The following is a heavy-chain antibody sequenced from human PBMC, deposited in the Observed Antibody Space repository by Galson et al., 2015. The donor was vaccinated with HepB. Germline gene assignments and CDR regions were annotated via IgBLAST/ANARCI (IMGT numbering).Heavy chain of an antibody. D-gene: IGHD6-13*01. Sequence: LSLTCTVSGGSISSYYWSWIRQPPGKGLEWIGYIYYSGSTNYNPSLKSRVTISVDTSKNQFSLKLSSVTAADTAVYYCARGYSSSWYDYYYYGMDVWGQGTTVTVSS. CDR1: GGSISSYY. J-gene: IGHJ6*02. CDR2: IYYSGST. CDR3: ARGYSSSWYDYYYYGMDV. V-gene: IGHV4-59*01.